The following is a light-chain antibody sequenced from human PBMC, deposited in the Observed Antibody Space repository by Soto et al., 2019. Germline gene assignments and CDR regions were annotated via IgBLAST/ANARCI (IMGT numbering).Light chain of an antibody. CDR2: AAS. V-gene: IGKV1-9*01. CDR1: QGISSY. Sequence: DIQLTQSPSFLSASVGDRVTITCRASQGISSYLAWYRQRPGKAPELLIYAASTLQSGVPSRFSGSGSGTEFTLTISSLQPEDFATFYCQQYNSYSYTFGQGTKLEIK. CDR3: QQYNSYSYT. J-gene: IGKJ2*01.